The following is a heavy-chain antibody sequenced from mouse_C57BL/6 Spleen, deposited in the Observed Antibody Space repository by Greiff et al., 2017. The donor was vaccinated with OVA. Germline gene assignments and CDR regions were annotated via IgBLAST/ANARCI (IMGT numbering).Heavy chain of an antibody. CDR1: GYTFTSYW. V-gene: IGHV1-7*01. CDR2: INPSSGYT. J-gene: IGHJ1*03. Sequence: QVQLQQSGAELAKPGASVKLSCKASGYTFTSYWMHWVKQRPGQGLEWIGYINPSSGYTKYNQKFKGKATLTADKSSSTAYMQLSSLTYEDSAVYYCARPYYYGSSYVLLWYFDVWGTGTTVTVSS. CDR3: ARPYYYGSSYVLLWYFDV. D-gene: IGHD1-1*01.